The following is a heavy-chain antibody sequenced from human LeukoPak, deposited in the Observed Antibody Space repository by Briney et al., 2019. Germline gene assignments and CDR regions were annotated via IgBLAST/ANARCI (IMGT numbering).Heavy chain of an antibody. V-gene: IGHV3-7*01. CDR2: INQDGSEK. Sequence: GGSLRLSCAASVFTFSYYWMTWVRQAPGKGLEWVANINQDGSEKYYVDSVKGRFTISRDNAKNSLYLQMNSLRAEDTAVYYCARDLVDSGSPSPPGFWGQGTLVTVSS. J-gene: IGHJ4*02. CDR3: ARDLVDSGSPSPPGF. D-gene: IGHD1-26*01. CDR1: VFTFSYYW.